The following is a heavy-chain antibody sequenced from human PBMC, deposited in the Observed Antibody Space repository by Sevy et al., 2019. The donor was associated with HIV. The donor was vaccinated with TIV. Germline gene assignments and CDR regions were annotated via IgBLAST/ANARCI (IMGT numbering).Heavy chain of an antibody. Sequence: APVKVSCKASGYTFTDYYMHWVRQAPGQGLEWMGRINPKSGGTNYAQKFQGRVTMTRDTSISTAYMELSRLRSDDTAVYYCARYCSSTSCYAPPFDYWGQGTLVTVS. CDR2: INPKSGGT. J-gene: IGHJ4*02. CDR3: ARYCSSTSCYAPPFDY. V-gene: IGHV1-2*06. CDR1: GYTFTDYY. D-gene: IGHD2-2*01.